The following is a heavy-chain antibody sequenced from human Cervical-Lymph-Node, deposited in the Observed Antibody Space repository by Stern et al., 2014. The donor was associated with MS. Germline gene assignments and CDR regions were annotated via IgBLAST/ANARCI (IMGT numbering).Heavy chain of an antibody. CDR2: IYPGDAQT. J-gene: IGHJ4*02. V-gene: IGHV5-51*03. CDR1: GYRFTNNW. CDR3: ARRGHGYMGIDY. Sequence: VQLGQPGAEVRKPGESLRISCEVSGYRFTNNWIGWVRQVPGKGLEWMGMIYPGDAQTRYRPAFPGQVTITVDKSNSSTYMQWSTVKASDTAIYYCARRGHGYMGIDYWGQGTLVTVSS. D-gene: IGHD1-1*01.